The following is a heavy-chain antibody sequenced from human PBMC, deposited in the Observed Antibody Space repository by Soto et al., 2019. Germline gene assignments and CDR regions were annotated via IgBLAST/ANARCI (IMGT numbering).Heavy chain of an antibody. CDR3: AKGDTTMITDYYAMDV. V-gene: IGHV3-23*01. CDR1: GFTFTSYA. D-gene: IGHD5-18*01. CDR2: ISGSGGSE. Sequence: GGSLRLSCAVSGFTFTSYAMTWVRQAPGKGLEWVSAISGSGGSEFYADSVKGWFTISRDNSKNTLYLQMKSLRAEDTALYYCAKGDTTMITDYYAMDVWGQGTTVTVSS. J-gene: IGHJ6*02.